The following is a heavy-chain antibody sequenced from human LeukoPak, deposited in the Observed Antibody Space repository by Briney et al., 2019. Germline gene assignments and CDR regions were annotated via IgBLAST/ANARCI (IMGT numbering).Heavy chain of an antibody. Sequence: ASVKVSCKASGSTFSSYAISWVRQAPGQGLEWMGGIIPIFGTANYAQKFQGRVTITADESTSTAYMELSSLRSEDTAVYYCARGGYGVVVTAAWGFDPWGQGTLVTVSS. D-gene: IGHD2-21*02. CDR1: GSTFSSYA. CDR2: IIPIFGTA. CDR3: ARGGYGVVVTAAWGFDP. V-gene: IGHV1-69*13. J-gene: IGHJ5*02.